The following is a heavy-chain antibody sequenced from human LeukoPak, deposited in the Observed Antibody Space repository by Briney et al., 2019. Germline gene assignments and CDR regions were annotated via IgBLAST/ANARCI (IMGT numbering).Heavy chain of an antibody. Sequence: PSQTLSLTCTVSGGSISSGGYYWSWIRQHPGKGLEWIGYIYYSGSTYYNPSLKSRVSISVDTSKNQFSLKLSSVTAADTAVYYCARAGRTDGYKSYFDYLGQGTLVTVSS. V-gene: IGHV4-31*03. CDR1: GGSISSGGYY. CDR3: ARAGRTDGYKSYFDY. J-gene: IGHJ4*02. D-gene: IGHD5-24*01. CDR2: IYYSGST.